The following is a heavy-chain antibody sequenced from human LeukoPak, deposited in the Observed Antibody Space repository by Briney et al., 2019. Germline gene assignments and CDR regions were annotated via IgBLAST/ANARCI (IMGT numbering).Heavy chain of an antibody. J-gene: IGHJ3*02. CDR3: ARDRHQVTPNAFDI. CDR2: ISSSSTI. Sequence: GGSLRLSCAASGFTFDDYAMNWVRQAPGKGLEWVSSISSSSTIYYADSVKGRFTISRDNANNSLYLQMNSLRAEDTAVYYCARDRHQVTPNAFDIWGQGTMVTVSS. CDR1: GFTFDDYA. D-gene: IGHD2-21*02. V-gene: IGHV3-69-1*01.